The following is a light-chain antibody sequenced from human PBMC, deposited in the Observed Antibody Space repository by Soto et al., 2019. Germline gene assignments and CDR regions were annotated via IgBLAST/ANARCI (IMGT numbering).Light chain of an antibody. J-gene: IGKJ1*01. Sequence: DIQMTQSPSTLSASVGDRVTITCRASQSISGSLALYQQKPGKAPKFLIYKASSLQSGVPSRYSGSASGPEFTLSISSLQPDVFSIYYCQQHESYPWTFGQGTKVEIK. CDR1: QSISGS. CDR2: KAS. V-gene: IGKV1-5*03. CDR3: QQHESYPWT.